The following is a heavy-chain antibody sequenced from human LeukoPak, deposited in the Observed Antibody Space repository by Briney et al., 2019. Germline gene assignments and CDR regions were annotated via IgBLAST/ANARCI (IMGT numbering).Heavy chain of an antibody. CDR2: ISSSSSYI. V-gene: IGHV3-21*01. Sequence: GGTLRLSCAASGFTFSSYSMNWVRQAPGKGLEWVSSISSSSSYIYYADSVKGRFTISRDNAKNSLYLQMNSLRAEDTAVYYCAGPWVPAADYYYYGMDVWGKGTTVTVSS. D-gene: IGHD2-2*01. CDR3: AGPWVPAADYYYYGMDV. J-gene: IGHJ6*04. CDR1: GFTFSSYS.